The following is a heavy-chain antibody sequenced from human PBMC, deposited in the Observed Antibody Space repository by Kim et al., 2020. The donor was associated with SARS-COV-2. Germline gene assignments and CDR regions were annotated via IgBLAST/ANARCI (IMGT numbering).Heavy chain of an antibody. D-gene: IGHD3-10*01. V-gene: IGHV1-3*01. Sequence: ASVKVSCKASGYTFTSYAMHWVRQAPGQRLEWMGWINAGNGNTKYSQKFQGRVTITRDTSASTAYMELSSLRSEDTAVYYCARALWFGEFNWFDPWGQGTLVTVSS. CDR2: INAGNGNT. CDR3: ARALWFGEFNWFDP. CDR1: GYTFTSYA. J-gene: IGHJ5*02.